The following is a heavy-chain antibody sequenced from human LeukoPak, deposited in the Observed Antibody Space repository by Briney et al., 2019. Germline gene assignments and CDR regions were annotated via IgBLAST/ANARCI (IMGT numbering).Heavy chain of an antibody. CDR3: ARVRYCSSTSCYGSEYYFDY. Sequence: SVKVSCKAPGGTFSSYAISWVRQAPGQGLEWMGGIIPIFGTANYAQKFQGRVTITTDESTSTAYMELSSLRSEDTAVYYCARVRYCSSTSCYGSEYYFDYWGQGTLVTVSS. V-gene: IGHV1-69*05. J-gene: IGHJ4*02. D-gene: IGHD2-2*01. CDR1: GGTFSSYA. CDR2: IIPIFGTA.